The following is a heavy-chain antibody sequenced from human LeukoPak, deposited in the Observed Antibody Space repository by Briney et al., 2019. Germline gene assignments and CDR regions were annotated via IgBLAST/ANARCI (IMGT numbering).Heavy chain of an antibody. CDR3: GHLRCFDWLSDFDY. D-gene: IGHD3-9*01. CDR2: ITGSGGST. Sequence: GGSLRLSCAASGFTFSSYAMSWVRQAPGKGLEWVSAITGSGGSTYYADSVKGRFTISRDNSKNTLYLQMNSLRAEDTAVYYCGHLRCFDWLSDFDYWGQGTLVTVPS. J-gene: IGHJ4*02. V-gene: IGHV3-23*01. CDR1: GFTFSSYA.